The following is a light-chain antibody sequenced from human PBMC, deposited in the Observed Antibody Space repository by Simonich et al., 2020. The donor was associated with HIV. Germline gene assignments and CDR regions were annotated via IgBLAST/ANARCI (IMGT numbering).Light chain of an antibody. V-gene: IGKV1-NL1*01. CDR2: AAS. CDR1: QGISNS. J-gene: IGKJ3*01. CDR3: QQYYSTPT. Sequence: DIQLTQSPSFLSASVGDRVTITCRASQGISNSLAWYQQKPGKTPNLLLYAASSLQSGVPTRFSGSGSRTDYTLTISSLQPEDFATYYCQQYYSTPTFGPGTKVDIK.